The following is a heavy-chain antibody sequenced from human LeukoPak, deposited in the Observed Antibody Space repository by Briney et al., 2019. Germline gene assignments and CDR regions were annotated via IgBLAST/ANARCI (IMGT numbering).Heavy chain of an antibody. Sequence: SETLSLTCAVYGGSFSGYYWSWIRQPPGKGRGWIGEINHSGSTNYNPSLKSRVTISVDTSKNQFSLKLSSVTAADTAVYYCARGAREGYFDYWGQGTLVTVSS. V-gene: IGHV4-34*01. J-gene: IGHJ4*02. CDR3: ARGAREGYFDY. CDR1: GGSFSGYY. CDR2: INHSGST.